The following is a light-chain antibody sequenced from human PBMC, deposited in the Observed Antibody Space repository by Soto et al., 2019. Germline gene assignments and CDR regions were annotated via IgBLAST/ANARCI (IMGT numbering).Light chain of an antibody. J-gene: IGLJ3*02. CDR2: QDN. CDR1: KLGQRF. V-gene: IGLV3-1*01. CDR3: QAWDSSTGV. Sequence: SYELIQPPSVSVSPGQTASITCSGDKLGQRFACWYQQKTGQPPVLVIYQDNKRPSGIPERFSGSNSGNTATLTIGGTQAMDEADYYSQAWDSSTGVFGGGTKLTVL.